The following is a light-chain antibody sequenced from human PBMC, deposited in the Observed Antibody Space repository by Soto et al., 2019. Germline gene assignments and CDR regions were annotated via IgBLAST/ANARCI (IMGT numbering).Light chain of an antibody. J-gene: IGKJ1*01. Sequence: DIQLTQPPASLSASVGDGVTLTCRASQTISRYLTWYQQKPGTAPKLLIYASSTLQSGVPARFSGRGAGTYFTLTISSLQPEDVAHYYCQQTYSNLWTFGQGTKVDIK. CDR1: QTISRY. CDR2: ASS. CDR3: QQTYSNLWT. V-gene: IGKV1-39*01.